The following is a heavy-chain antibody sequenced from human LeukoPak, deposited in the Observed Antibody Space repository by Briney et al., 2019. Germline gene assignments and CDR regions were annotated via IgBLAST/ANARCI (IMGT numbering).Heavy chain of an antibody. CDR1: GFRFDDYA. CDR2: INWNSGII. Sequence: SLRLSCAASGFRFDDYAMHWVRQTPGKGLEWVSGINWNSGIITYADSVEGRFTISRDNTKSSLHLQMTSLKPEDTAFYYCTRDISAQIAATGYYWGQGTLVTVSS. J-gene: IGHJ4*02. D-gene: IGHD6-13*01. CDR3: TRDISAQIAATGYY. V-gene: IGHV3-9*01.